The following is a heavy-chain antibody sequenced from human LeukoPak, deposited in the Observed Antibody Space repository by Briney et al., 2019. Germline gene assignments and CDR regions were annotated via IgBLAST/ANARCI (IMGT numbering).Heavy chain of an antibody. CDR2: TNPSSRNR. CDR3: ARNPSRSGTYFDL. V-gene: IGHV1-8*01. D-gene: IGHD6-13*01. J-gene: IGHJ4*02. CDR1: GYTFTDYE. Sequence: SVKVSCKASGYTFTDYEINWVRQASGQGLEWMGWTNPSSRNRAYAPKFEGRVTMTTDTSTSTAYMELRSLTSEDTAVYYCARNPSRSGTYFDLWGQGTLVAVSS.